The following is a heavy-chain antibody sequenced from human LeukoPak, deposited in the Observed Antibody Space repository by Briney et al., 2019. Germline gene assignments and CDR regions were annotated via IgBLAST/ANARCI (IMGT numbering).Heavy chain of an antibody. V-gene: IGHV4-34*01. Sequence: SETLSLTCTVSGGSISGYYWSWIRQPPGKGLEWIGEINHSGSTNYNPSLKSRVTISVDTSKNQFSLKLSSVTAADTAVYYCARGGKTGYSSSSESVLDYWGQGTLVTVSS. J-gene: IGHJ4*02. CDR1: GGSISGYY. D-gene: IGHD6-6*01. CDR3: ARGGKTGYSSSSESVLDY. CDR2: INHSGST.